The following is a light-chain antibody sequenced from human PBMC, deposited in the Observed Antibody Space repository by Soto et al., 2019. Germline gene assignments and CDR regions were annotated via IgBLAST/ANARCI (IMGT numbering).Light chain of an antibody. CDR1: QGISSY. Sequence: AIRMTQSPSSFSASTGDRVTITCRASQGISSYLAWYQQKPRKAPKLLIYAACTLQSGVPSRFSGSGSGTDFTLTISCLHSEDFATYFCQQYYSYPYTFGQGTKLEIK. CDR2: AAC. V-gene: IGKV1-8*01. CDR3: QQYYSYPYT. J-gene: IGKJ2*01.